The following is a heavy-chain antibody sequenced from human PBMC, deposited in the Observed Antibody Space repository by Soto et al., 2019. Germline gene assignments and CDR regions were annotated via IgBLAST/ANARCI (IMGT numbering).Heavy chain of an antibody. CDR2: ISSGSGDNT. D-gene: IGHD2-8*01. CDR1: GFSFSNHA. CDR3: SNRFTNYGMVKLFPDVDH. Sequence: GGSLRISSAASGFSFSNHAVGWVRQDTGKGLEWVSGISSGSGDNTYYEASVKGRFTISRDNSKSTLYLQMNNLRAEDTALFFCSNRFTNYGMVKLFPDVDHWGQGTLVTVSS. V-gene: IGHV3-23*02. J-gene: IGHJ4*02.